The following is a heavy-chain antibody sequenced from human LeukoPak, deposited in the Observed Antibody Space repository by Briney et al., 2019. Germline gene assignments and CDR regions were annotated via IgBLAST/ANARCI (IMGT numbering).Heavy chain of an antibody. CDR1: GFTFSSYA. J-gene: IGHJ4*02. D-gene: IGHD1-26*01. CDR3: AKTSPGGGSYMGLFDY. V-gene: IGHV3-30*04. Sequence: GGSLRLSCAASGFTFSSYAMHWVRQAPGKGLEWVAVISYDGSNKYYADSVKGRFTISRDNSKNTLYLQMNSLRAEDTAVYYCAKTSPGGGSYMGLFDYWGQGTLVTVSS. CDR2: ISYDGSNK.